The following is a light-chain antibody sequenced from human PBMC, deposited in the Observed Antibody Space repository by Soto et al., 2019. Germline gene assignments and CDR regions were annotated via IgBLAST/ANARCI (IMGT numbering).Light chain of an antibody. Sequence: QSVLTQPSSVAGSPGQSVTISCTGTSCDVGAYNYVSWYQHHPGKAPKLMIYDVSKRPSGVPDRFSGSKSGNTASLTISGLQAEDEADYYCCSYAGSYTEVFGGGTKLTVL. V-gene: IGLV2-11*01. CDR3: CSYAGSYTEV. CDR2: DVS. CDR1: SCDVGAYNY. J-gene: IGLJ2*01.